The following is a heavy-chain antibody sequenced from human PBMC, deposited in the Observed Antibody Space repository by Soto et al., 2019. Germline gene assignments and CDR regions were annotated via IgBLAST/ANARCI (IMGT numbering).Heavy chain of an antibody. V-gene: IGHV3-30*18. CDR2: LSSDGRDK. D-gene: IGHD4-17*01. CDR3: AKDRDSGAASYYFDY. Sequence: LRLSCAASGFTFSSYGMHWVRQAPGKGLEWVAVLSSDGRDKYYTDSVKGRFTVSRDNSKNTLFLQMNSLRAEDTAVFYCAKDRDSGAASYYFDYWGQGALVTVSS. CDR1: GFTFSSYG. J-gene: IGHJ4*02.